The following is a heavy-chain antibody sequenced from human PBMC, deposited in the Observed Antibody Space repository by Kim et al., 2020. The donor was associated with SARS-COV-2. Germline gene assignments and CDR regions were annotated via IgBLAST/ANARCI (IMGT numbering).Heavy chain of an antibody. J-gene: IGHJ6*02. V-gene: IGHV3-48*02. Sequence: SGNGRFTISRDNAKNSLYLQMNSLRDEDTAVYYCARIAAAEYLYYYYGMDVWGQGTTVTVSS. CDR3: ARIAAAEYLYYYYGMDV. D-gene: IGHD6-13*01.